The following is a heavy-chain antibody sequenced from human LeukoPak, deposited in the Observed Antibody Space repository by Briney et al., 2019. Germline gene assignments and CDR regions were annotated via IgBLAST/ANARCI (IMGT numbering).Heavy chain of an antibody. Sequence: ASVKVSCKASGGTFSSYAISWVRQAPGQGLEWMGGIIPIFGTANYAQKFQGRVTITADESTSTAYMELSRLRSEDTAVYYCARDRIHYGSGSYYFDYWGQGTLVTVSS. J-gene: IGHJ4*02. V-gene: IGHV1-69*13. D-gene: IGHD3-10*01. CDR2: IIPIFGTA. CDR1: GGTFSSYA. CDR3: ARDRIHYGSGSYYFDY.